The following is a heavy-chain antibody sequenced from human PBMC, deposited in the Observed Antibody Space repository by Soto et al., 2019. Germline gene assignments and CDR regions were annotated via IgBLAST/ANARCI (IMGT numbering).Heavy chain of an antibody. CDR1: GYTFNTYY. D-gene: IGHD2-21*02. CDR3: ARGGHIAVVTASFDN. Sequence: QVQLVQSGAEVRKPGASVKVSCKPSGYTFNTYYLHWLRQAPGQALEWMGVIHPSGGGTTYAQKFLGRVTVTRDTSTTTVFMELSSLRSDDTAVYYCARGGHIAVVTASFDNWGQGTWSPSPQ. CDR2: IHPSGGGT. V-gene: IGHV1-46*02. J-gene: IGHJ4*02.